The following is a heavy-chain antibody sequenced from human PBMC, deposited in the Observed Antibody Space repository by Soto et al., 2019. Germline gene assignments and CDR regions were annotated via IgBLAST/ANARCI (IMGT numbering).Heavy chain of an antibody. J-gene: IGHJ6*02. Sequence: QVQMVQSGAEVRKPGASVTVSCKASGGTFSNYAISWVRQAPGQGLEWMGGLILIVGTGSYAQKFQGRVTITSDETTTTAYMELSSLSFEDTAVSYCARVVILVPAASTHYYYHMDVWGPGTTVTVSS. CDR3: ARVVILVPAASTHYYYHMDV. CDR1: GGTFSNYA. CDR2: LILIVGTG. V-gene: IGHV1-69*01. D-gene: IGHD2-2*01.